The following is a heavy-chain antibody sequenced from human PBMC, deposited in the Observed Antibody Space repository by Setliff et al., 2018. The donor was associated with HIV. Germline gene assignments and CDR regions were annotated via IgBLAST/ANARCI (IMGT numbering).Heavy chain of an antibody. CDR1: GFTFSNFA. CDR3: ARDPSVGAPDYFDY. CDR2: ISGGGGKT. Sequence: GGSLRLSCAASGFTFSNFAMSWVRQAPGKGLEWASAISGGGGKTDYADSVKGRFTISRDFSDNTLYLQMSSLRAEDTAVYYCARDPSVGAPDYFDYWGQGTLVTVSS. D-gene: IGHD1-26*01. J-gene: IGHJ4*02. V-gene: IGHV3-23*01.